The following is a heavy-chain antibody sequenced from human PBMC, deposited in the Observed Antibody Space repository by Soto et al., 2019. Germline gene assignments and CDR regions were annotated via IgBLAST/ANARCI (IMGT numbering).Heavy chain of an antibody. V-gene: IGHV3-33*01. CDR1: GFTFSSYG. Sequence: GGSLRLSCAASGFTFSSYGMHWVRQAPGKGLEWVAVIWYDGSNKYYADSVKGRFTISRDNSKNTLYLQMNSLRAEDTAVYYCARDVVVEMAIISPRDNAFDIWGQGTMVTVS. J-gene: IGHJ3*02. CDR3: ARDVVVEMAIISPRDNAFDI. CDR2: IWYDGSNK. D-gene: IGHD2-15*01.